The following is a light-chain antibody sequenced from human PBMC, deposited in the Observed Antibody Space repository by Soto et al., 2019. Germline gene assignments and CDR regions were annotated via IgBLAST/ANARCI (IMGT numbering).Light chain of an antibody. J-gene: IGLJ3*02. Sequence: QSVLTQPASVSGSPGQSITISCTGTGSDVGGYNYVSWYQQHPGTAPKLLIYEVTNRPSGISSRFSGSKSVNTASLTISGLQAEDEAHYYCNSYTSTSAHVLFGGGTKVTVL. V-gene: IGLV2-14*01. CDR3: NSYTSTSAHVL. CDR1: GSDVGGYNY. CDR2: EVT.